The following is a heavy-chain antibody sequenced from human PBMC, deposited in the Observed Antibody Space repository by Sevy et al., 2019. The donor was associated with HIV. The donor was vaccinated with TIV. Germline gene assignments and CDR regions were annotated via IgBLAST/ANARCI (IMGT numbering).Heavy chain of an antibody. CDR1: GFTFSSYA. CDR2: ISYDGSNK. J-gene: IGHJ4*02. V-gene: IGHV3-30-3*01. CDR3: ARGDDRGYFDY. Sequence: GSLRLSCAASGFTFSSYAMHWVRQAPGKGLEWVAVISYDGSNKYYADSVKGRFTISRDNSKNTLYLQMNSLRAEDTAVYYCARGDDRGYFDYWGQGTLVTVSS. D-gene: IGHD3-10*01.